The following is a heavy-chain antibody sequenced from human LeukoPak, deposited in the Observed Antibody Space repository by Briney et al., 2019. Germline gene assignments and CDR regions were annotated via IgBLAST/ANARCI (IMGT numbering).Heavy chain of an antibody. D-gene: IGHD1-26*01. CDR3: ARVPPGSGSYSLDY. Sequence: PSETLSLTCTVSGGSISSGGYYWSWIRQPPGKGLEWIGYIYHSGSTYYNPSLKSRVTISVDRSKNQFSLKLSSVTAADTAVYYCARVPPGSGSYSLDYWGQGTLVTVSS. CDR2: IYHSGST. J-gene: IGHJ4*02. CDR1: GGSISSGGYY. V-gene: IGHV4-30-2*01.